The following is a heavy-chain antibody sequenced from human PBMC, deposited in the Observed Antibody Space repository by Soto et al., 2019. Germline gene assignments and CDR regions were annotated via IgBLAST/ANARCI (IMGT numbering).Heavy chain of an antibody. CDR1: GGSISSGGYY. Sequence: QVQLQESGPGLVKPSQTLSLTCTVSGGSISSGGYYWSWIRQHPGKGLEWIGYIYYSGSTYYNPSLESRVTLSVDTSKNQFSLKLSSVTAADRAVYYCAGGVRPQGGYWYFDLWGRGTLVTVSS. D-gene: IGHD3-10*01. J-gene: IGHJ2*01. CDR3: AGGVRPQGGYWYFDL. V-gene: IGHV4-31*03. CDR2: IYYSGST.